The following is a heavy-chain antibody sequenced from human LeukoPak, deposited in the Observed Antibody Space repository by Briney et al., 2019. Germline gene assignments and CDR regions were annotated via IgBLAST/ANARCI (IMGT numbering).Heavy chain of an antibody. J-gene: IGHJ6*03. Sequence: SETLSLTCTVSGGSISSYYWSWIRQPAGKGLEWIGRIYTSGSTNYNPSLKSRVTMSVDTSKNQFSLKLSSVTAADTAVYYCARAYPRYYYDSSGSLAYYMDVWGNGTTVTVSS. V-gene: IGHV4-4*07. CDR3: ARAYPRYYYDSSGSLAYYMDV. CDR1: GGSISSYY. CDR2: IYTSGST. D-gene: IGHD3-22*01.